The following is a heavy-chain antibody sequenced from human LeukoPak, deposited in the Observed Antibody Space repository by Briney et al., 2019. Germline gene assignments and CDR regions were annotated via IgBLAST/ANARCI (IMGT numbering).Heavy chain of an antibody. V-gene: IGHV3-23*01. J-gene: IGHJ4*02. CDR3: AKDRYSYGFFDY. CDR2: ISGSGGST. D-gene: IGHD5-18*01. CDR1: GFTFRSYA. Sequence: GGSLRLSCAASGFTFRSYAMSWVRKAPGKGLEWVSAISGSGGSTYYADSVKGRFTISRDNSKNTLYLQMNSLRAEDTAVYYCAKDRYSYGFFDYWGQGTLVTVSS.